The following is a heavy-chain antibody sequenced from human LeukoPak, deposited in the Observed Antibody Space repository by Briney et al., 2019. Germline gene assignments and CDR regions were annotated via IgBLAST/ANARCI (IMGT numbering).Heavy chain of an antibody. D-gene: IGHD2/OR15-2a*01. CDR1: GFTFSNYW. V-gene: IGHV3-7*05. CDR2: INQGESEK. CDR3: ARVRVSSYYGMDI. J-gene: IGHJ6*02. Sequence: GGSLRLSCAASGFTFSNYWMSWVRQAPGKGLEWVANINQGESEKYYVDSVKGRFTTSRDNAKNSLYLQMNTLRAEDTAVYYCARVRVSSYYGMDIWGQGTTVTVSS.